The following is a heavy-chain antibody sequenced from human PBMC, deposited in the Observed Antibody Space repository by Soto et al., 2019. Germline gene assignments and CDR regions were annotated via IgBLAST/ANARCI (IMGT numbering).Heavy chain of an antibody. D-gene: IGHD3-16*02. CDR2: ISYDGSNK. CDR3: ARVRSFSYYFDY. J-gene: IGHJ4*02. Sequence: PGGSLRLSCAASGFTFSSYGMHWVRQAPGKGLEWVAVISYDGSNKYYADSVKGRFTISRDNAKNSLYLQMNSLRAEDTAVYYCARVRSFSYYFDYWGQGNLVTVSS. CDR1: GFTFSSYG. V-gene: IGHV3-33*08.